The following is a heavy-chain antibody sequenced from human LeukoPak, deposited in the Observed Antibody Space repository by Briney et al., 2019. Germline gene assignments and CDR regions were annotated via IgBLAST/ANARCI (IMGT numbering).Heavy chain of an antibody. CDR3: AKDQGCTSSNCYLHFDY. Sequence: GGSLRLSCAASGFTFSNYAMSWVRQAPGKGLEWVSAISGSGGGTYYADSVKGRFTISRDNFRNTLYLQVNTLRAEDTAVYYCAKDQGCTSSNCYLHFDYWGQGTLVTVSS. J-gene: IGHJ4*02. CDR1: GFTFSNYA. V-gene: IGHV3-23*01. CDR2: ISGSGGGT. D-gene: IGHD2-2*01.